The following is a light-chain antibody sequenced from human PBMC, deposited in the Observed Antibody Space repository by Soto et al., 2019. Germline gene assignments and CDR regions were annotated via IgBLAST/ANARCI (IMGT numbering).Light chain of an antibody. CDR2: RAS. CDR3: QEYDGHCT. V-gene: IGKV1-5*03. J-gene: IGKJ2*02. Sequence: DIQMTQSPSTLSASVGDRVTITCRASQSISSRLAWYQQKAGKAPKLLIYRASTLESGVPSRFSGSGSGTEFTLIISGLQPDDFATYFCQEYDGHCTFGQGTKLEIK. CDR1: QSISSR.